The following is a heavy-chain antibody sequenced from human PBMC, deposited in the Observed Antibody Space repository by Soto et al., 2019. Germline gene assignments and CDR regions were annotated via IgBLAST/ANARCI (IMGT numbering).Heavy chain of an antibody. CDR1: GGSISSGGYY. J-gene: IGHJ4*02. D-gene: IGHD1-1*01. CDR2: IYYSGST. CDR3: ARWPQLEPRFDF. Sequence: QVQLQESGPGLVKPSQTLSLTCTVSGGSISSGGYYWSWIRQHPGKGLEWIGYIYYSGSTYYNPSLKSRVXXXVXXSKNQYSLKLSSVPAADTAVYYCARWPQLEPRFDFWGQGTLVTVSS. V-gene: IGHV4-31*03.